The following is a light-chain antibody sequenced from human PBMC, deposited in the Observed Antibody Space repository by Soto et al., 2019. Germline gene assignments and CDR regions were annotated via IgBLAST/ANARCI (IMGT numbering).Light chain of an antibody. V-gene: IGKV3-20*01. Sequence: EIVLTQSPGTLSLSPGERATLFCRASQSVSSNYLAWYQQKPGQAPRLLIYGASSRATGIPDRFSGSGSGTDFTLTITTLEPEDFAVYYCHQYGTSHQVFGQGTKLEI. J-gene: IGKJ2*01. CDR1: QSVSSNY. CDR2: GAS. CDR3: HQYGTSHQV.